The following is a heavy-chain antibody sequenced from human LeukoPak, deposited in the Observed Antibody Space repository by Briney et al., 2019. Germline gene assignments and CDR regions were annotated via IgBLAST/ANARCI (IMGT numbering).Heavy chain of an antibody. CDR1: GGSMSSYY. CDR2: IYHTGST. D-gene: IGHD6-25*01. Sequence: SETLSLTCTVSGGSMSSYYWSWIRQPPGKGMEWTANIYHTGSTNYNPSLSSRVTISIDTAKNQFSLKLTSVTAADTAVYYCARRGRNSSGWQDYLWGQGTLVTVSS. CDR3: ARRGRNSSGWQDYL. J-gene: IGHJ4*02. V-gene: IGHV4-59*01.